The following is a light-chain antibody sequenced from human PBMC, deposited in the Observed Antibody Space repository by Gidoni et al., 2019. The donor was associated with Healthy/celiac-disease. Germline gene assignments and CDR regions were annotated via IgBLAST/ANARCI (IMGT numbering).Light chain of an antibody. J-gene: IGKJ2*01. V-gene: IGKV3-15*01. Sequence: EIVMTQSPATLSVSPGERATLSCRASQSFNSNLAWYQQKPGQAPRLLIYGASTRATGIPARFSSSGSGTEFTLTISSLQSEDFAVYYCQQYNNWPLMYTFGQGTKLEIK. CDR3: QQYNNWPLMYT. CDR2: GAS. CDR1: QSFNSN.